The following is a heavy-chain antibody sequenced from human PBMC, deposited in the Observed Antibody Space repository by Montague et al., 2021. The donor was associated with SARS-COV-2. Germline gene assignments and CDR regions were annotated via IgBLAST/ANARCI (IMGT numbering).Heavy chain of an antibody. D-gene: IGHD6-13*01. V-gene: IGHV4-39*07. Sequence: ETLSLTCTVSGGSISSSSYYWGWIRQPPGKGLEWIGSIYYSGSTYYNPSLKSRVTISVDTSKNRFSLKLSSVTAADTAVYYCARVGRQQLVRLSGMDVWGQGTTVTVSS. J-gene: IGHJ6*02. CDR3: ARVGRQQLVRLSGMDV. CDR2: IYYSGST. CDR1: GGSISSSSYY.